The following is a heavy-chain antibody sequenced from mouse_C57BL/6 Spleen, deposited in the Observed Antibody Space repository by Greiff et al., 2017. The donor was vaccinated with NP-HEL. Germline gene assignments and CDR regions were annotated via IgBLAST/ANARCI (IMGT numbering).Heavy chain of an antibody. J-gene: IGHJ3*01. V-gene: IGHV5-4*01. CDR2: ISDGGSYT. CDR1: GFTFSSYA. Sequence: EVQGVESGGGLVKPGGSLKLSCAASGFTFSSYAMSWVRQTPEKRLEWVATISDGGSYTYYPDNVKGRFTISRDNAKNNLYLQMSHLKSEDTAMYYCARGSISLGPWFAYWGQGTLVTVSA. CDR3: ARGSISLGPWFAY. D-gene: IGHD6-2*01.